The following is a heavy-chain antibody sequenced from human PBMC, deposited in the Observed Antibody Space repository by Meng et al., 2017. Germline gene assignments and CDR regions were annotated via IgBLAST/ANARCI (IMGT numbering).Heavy chain of an antibody. Sequence: VQLQESGPGLVKPSGTLPLTCAVSGGSISSSNWWSWVRQPPGKGLEWIGEIYHSGSTNYNPSLKSRVTISVDKSKNQFSLKLSSVTAADTAVYYCARWSIYCSGGSCYSFDYWGQGTLVTVSS. D-gene: IGHD2-15*01. J-gene: IGHJ4*02. CDR3: ARWSIYCSGGSCYSFDY. V-gene: IGHV4-4*02. CDR1: GGSISSSNW. CDR2: IYHSGST.